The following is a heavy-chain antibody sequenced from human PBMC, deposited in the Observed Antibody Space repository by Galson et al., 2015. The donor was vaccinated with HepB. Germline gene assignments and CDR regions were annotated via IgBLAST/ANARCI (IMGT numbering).Heavy chain of an antibody. CDR1: GSIFSDYY. D-gene: IGHD2/OR15-2a*01. CDR2: ISSSGGTTI. Sequence: SLRLSCAASGSIFSDYYMTWIRQAPGKGLEWISYISSSGGTTISYADSVKGRVTISRDNAKNSLYLRMNSLRVEDTAVYYCARATLGWFDPWGQGTLVTVSS. V-gene: IGHV3-11*01. CDR3: ARATLGWFDP. J-gene: IGHJ5*02.